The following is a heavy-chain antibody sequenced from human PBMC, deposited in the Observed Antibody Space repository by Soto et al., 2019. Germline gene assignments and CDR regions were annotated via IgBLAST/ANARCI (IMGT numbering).Heavy chain of an antibody. Sequence: QVQLVESGGGVVQPGRSLRLSCAASGFTFSSYAMHWVRQAPGKGLEWVAVISYDGSNKYYADSVKGRFTISRDNSKNTLYLQMNSLRAEDTAVYYCARVYSSSWRHDYLGQGTLVTFSS. J-gene: IGHJ4*02. CDR2: ISYDGSNK. CDR1: GFTFSSYA. CDR3: ARVYSSSWRHDY. V-gene: IGHV3-30-3*01. D-gene: IGHD6-13*01.